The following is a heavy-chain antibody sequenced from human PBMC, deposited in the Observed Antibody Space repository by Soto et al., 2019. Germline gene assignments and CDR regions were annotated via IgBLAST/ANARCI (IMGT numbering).Heavy chain of an antibody. D-gene: IGHD3-9*01. CDR2: ISGSSSTT. CDR3: AKGLSPSYYDILTGPDY. Sequence: GGSLRLSCAASGFTFSIYAMKWVRQAPGKGLEWVSVISGSSSTTFYADSVKGRFSISRDNSKKEVYLQMNSLRAEDTALYFCAKGLSPSYYDILTGPDYWGQGTQVTVSS. V-gene: IGHV3-23*01. CDR1: GFTFSIYA. J-gene: IGHJ4*02.